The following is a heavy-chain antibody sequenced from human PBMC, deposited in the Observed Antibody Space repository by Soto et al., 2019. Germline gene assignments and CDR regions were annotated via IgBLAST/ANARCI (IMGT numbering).Heavy chain of an antibody. J-gene: IGHJ4*02. CDR2: IYYSGST. CDR3: ASRARVGAQSESYYFDY. V-gene: IGHV4-39*01. D-gene: IGHD1-26*01. Sequence: SETLSLTCTVSGGSISSSSYYWGWIRQPPGKGLEWIGSIYYSGSTYYNPSLKSRVTISVDTSKNQFSLKLSSVTAADTAVYYCASRARVGAQSESYYFDYWGQGTLVTVSS. CDR1: GGSISSSSYY.